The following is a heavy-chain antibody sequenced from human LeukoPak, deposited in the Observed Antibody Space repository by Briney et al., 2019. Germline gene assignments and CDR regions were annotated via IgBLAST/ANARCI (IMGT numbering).Heavy chain of an antibody. J-gene: IGHJ4*02. CDR3: ARGITMIVVSGTFDY. D-gene: IGHD3-22*01. Sequence: ASVKVSCKASGYTFTSYGISWVRQAPGQGLEWMEWISAYNGNTNYAQKLQGRVTMTTDTSTSTAYMELRSLRSDDTAVYYCARGITMIVVSGTFDYWGQGTLVTVSS. CDR1: GYTFTSYG. CDR2: ISAYNGNT. V-gene: IGHV1-18*01.